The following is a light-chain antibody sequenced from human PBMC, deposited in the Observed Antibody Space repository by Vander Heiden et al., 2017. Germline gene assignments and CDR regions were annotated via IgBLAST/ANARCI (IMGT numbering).Light chain of an antibody. J-gene: IGKJ1*01. Sequence: IVLTRSPATLSWAPGEGAALTCRASQSVSSYLAWYQHKPGQAPRLLIYEASNRATGIPSKFSGTGSGTDVTLTISSLEPEESAVYYCQHRSGWLPGTFGPGTKVEIK. V-gene: IGKV3-11*01. CDR3: QHRSGWLPGT. CDR1: QSVSSY. CDR2: EAS.